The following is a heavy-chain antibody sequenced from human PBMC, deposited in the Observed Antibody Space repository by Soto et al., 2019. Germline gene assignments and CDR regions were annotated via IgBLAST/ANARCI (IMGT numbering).Heavy chain of an antibody. Sequence: QVQLQESGPGLVKPSETLSLTCTVSGGSISSYYWSWIRQPPGKGLEWIGYIYYSGSTNYNPSLKSRVTISVDTSKNQFSLKLCSVTAADTAVYYCARRYGSAIDYWGQGTLVTVSS. CDR1: GGSISSYY. J-gene: IGHJ4*02. CDR3: ARRYGSAIDY. V-gene: IGHV4-59*08. D-gene: IGHD1-26*01. CDR2: IYYSGST.